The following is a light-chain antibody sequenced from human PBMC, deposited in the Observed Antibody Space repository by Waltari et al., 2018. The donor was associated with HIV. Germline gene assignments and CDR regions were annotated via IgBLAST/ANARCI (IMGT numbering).Light chain of an antibody. CDR2: KAS. J-gene: IGKJ4*01. CDR3: QQYSSDPLT. Sequence: DIQMTQSLSTLSASVGDKIIITCRASQSISNWLAWFQQKPGKAPKLLIYKASNLESGVPSRFSGSGSGTEFTLTITGLQPDDFATYFCQQYSSDPLTFGRGTRVEVK. CDR1: QSISNW. V-gene: IGKV1-5*03.